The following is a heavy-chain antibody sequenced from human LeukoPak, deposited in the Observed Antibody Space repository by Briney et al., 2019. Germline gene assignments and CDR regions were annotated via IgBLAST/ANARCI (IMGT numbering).Heavy chain of an antibody. Sequence: GGSLRLSCSASGFTFSSYGMQWVRQAPGKGLEYVSAISSNGGSTYYADSVKGRSTISRDNSKNTLYLQMSSLRTEDTAVYYCVKNGARGYSSSWPTSHYGMDVWGQGTTVTVSS. V-gene: IGHV3-64D*06. D-gene: IGHD6-13*01. CDR3: VKNGARGYSSSWPTSHYGMDV. CDR1: GFTFSSYG. J-gene: IGHJ6*02. CDR2: ISSNGGST.